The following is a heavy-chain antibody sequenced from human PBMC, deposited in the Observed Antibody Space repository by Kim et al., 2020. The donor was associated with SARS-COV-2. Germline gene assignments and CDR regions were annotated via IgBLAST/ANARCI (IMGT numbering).Heavy chain of an antibody. Sequence: GGSLRLSCAASGFTFSNYGMHWVRQAPVKGLEWVAFISKDGNNKYYADSVEGRVTMSRDNSKNTLFLQLSSLRAEDTAVYYCAKQLWDYYYGMDVWGQGTTVTVSS. CDR3: AKQLWDYYYGMDV. J-gene: IGHJ6*02. CDR2: ISKDGNNK. CDR1: GFTFSNYG. V-gene: IGHV3-30*02. D-gene: IGHD3-16*01.